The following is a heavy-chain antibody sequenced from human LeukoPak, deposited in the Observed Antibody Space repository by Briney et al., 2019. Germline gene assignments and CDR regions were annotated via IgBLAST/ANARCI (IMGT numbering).Heavy chain of an antibody. V-gene: IGHV3-30*04. Sequence: PGGSLRLSCAASGFTFSSYAMHWVRQAPGKGLEWVAVISFDGGNKYYADSVKGRFTSSRDNSNNTLYLQMNSLRPEDTAVYYCARDGVQQWLSYYFEYWGQGTLVTVSS. D-gene: IGHD5-18*01. CDR2: ISFDGGNK. J-gene: IGHJ4*02. CDR3: ARDGVQQWLSYYFEY. CDR1: GFTFSSYA.